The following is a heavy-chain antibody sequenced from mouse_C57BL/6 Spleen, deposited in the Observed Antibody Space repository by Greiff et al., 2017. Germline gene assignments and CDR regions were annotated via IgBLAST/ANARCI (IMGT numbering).Heavy chain of an antibody. V-gene: IGHV5-17*01. CDR3: ARRDWEGFDY. J-gene: IGHJ2*01. CDR1: GFTFSDYG. CDR2: ISSGSSTI. D-gene: IGHD4-1*01. Sequence: EVKLVESGGGLVKPGGSLKLSCAASGFTFSDYGMHWVRQAPEKGLEWVAYISSGSSTIYYADTVKGRFTISRDNAKNTLFLQVTSLRSEDTAMYYCARRDWEGFDYWGQGTTLTVSS.